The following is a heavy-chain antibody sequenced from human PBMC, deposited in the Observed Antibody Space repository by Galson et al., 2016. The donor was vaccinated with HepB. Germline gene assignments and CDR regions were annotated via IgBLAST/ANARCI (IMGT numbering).Heavy chain of an antibody. CDR3: ARGVYGDHGWFDY. CDR1: RFTFSNFG. Sequence: SLRLSCAASRFTFSNFGMNWFRQAPGKGLEWVSGVSDTGTTYYANYVKGRFTISRENSKNTLYLQLNTLRAEDTAVYYCARGVYGDHGWFDYWGQGTLVTVSS. CDR2: VSDTGTT. V-gene: IGHV3-23*01. J-gene: IGHJ4*02. D-gene: IGHD4-17*01.